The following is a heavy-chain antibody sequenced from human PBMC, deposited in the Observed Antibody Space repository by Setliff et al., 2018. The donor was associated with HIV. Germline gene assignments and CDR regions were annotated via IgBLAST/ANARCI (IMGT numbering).Heavy chain of an antibody. CDR3: ATDPGYSSTWYSESFQH. J-gene: IGHJ1*01. Sequence: GASVKVSCKVSGYTLIELSIHWVRQAPGKGLEWMANFDPEDGETFYAQKFQGRLTTTEDTSTDTAYMELSSLRSDDTAMYYCATDPGYSSTWYSESFQHWGQGTVVTVSA. D-gene: IGHD6-13*01. V-gene: IGHV1-24*01. CDR2: FDPEDGET. CDR1: GYTLIELS.